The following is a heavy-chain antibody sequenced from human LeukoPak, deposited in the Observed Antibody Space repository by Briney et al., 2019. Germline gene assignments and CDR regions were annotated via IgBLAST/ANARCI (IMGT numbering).Heavy chain of an antibody. D-gene: IGHD3-22*01. J-gene: IGHJ5*02. CDR1: GGSVSSDSYY. CDR2: MFYSGST. CDR3: ARGPYYYDSSGSLITS. Sequence: SETLSLTCTVSGGSVSSDSYYWSWIRQPPGKGLEWIGYMFYSGSTNYNPSLKSRVTISIDTSKKKFSLKMSSVTAADTAVYYCARGPYYYDSSGSLITSWGQGTLVTVSS. V-gene: IGHV4-61*01.